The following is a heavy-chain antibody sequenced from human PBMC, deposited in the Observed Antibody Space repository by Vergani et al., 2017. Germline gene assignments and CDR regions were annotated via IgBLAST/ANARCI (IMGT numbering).Heavy chain of an antibody. CDR2: IRPKTDGETT. J-gene: IGHJ4*02. CDR3: ARLSYDTTPYLQGGYDC. V-gene: IGHV3-15*01. CDR1: GFTFSSAW. Sequence: EVQLVESGGGLVKPGGSLRLSCTTSGFTFSSAWMSWVRQAPGKGLEWVARIRPKTDGETTDYAAPVKGRFTISRDDSKNTLYLQMNSLRAEDTAVYYCARLSYDTTPYLQGGYDCWGQGTLVSVSS. D-gene: IGHD3-22*01.